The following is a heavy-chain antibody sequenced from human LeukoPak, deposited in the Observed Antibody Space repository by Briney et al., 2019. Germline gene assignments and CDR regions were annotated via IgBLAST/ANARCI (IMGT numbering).Heavy chain of an antibody. J-gene: IGHJ4*02. CDR1: GYTFTSYA. CDR2: INAGNGNT. CDR3: ARVLASGGFDY. D-gene: IGHD2/OR15-2a*01. V-gene: IGHV1-3*01. Sequence: ASVKVSCKASGYTFTSYAMHWVRQAPGQRLEWMGWINAGNGNTKYSQKFQGRVTITADESTSTAYMELSSLRSEDTAVYYCARVLASGGFDYWGQGTLVTVSS.